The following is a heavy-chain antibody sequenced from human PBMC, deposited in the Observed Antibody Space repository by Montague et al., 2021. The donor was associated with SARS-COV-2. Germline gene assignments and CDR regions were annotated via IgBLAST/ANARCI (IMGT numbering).Heavy chain of an antibody. CDR1: GFSFSSYW. CDR3: ARVPSSSWYFEY. D-gene: IGHD6-13*01. CDR2: IKQDGSEK. Sequence: SLRLSCAASGFSFSSYWMSWVRQAPGKGLEWVANIKQDGSEKYYVDSVKGRFTISGDNAKHSLYLQMSSLRAEDTAVYYCARVPSSSWYFEYWGQGTLVTVSS. J-gene: IGHJ4*02. V-gene: IGHV3-7*01.